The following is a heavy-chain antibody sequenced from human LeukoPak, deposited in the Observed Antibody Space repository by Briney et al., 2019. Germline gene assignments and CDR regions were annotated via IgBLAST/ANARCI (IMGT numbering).Heavy chain of an antibody. J-gene: IGHJ4*02. CDR3: ARDFSSGSLDY. CDR2: ISSSGSTI. V-gene: IGHV3-11*04. Sequence: GGSLRLSCAASGFTFSDYYMSWIRQAPGKGLEWVSYISSSGSTIFYADSVKGRFTISRDNAKNSLYLQMNSLRAEDTAVDYCARDFSSGSLDYWGQGTLVTVSS. D-gene: IGHD3-22*01. CDR1: GFTFSDYY.